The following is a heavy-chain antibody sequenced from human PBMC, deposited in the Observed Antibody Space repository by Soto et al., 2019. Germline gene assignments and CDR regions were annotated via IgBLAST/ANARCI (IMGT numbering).Heavy chain of an antibody. CDR2: ISWNSDNT. J-gene: IGHJ4*02. CDR3: ARTTWGYGEPLDS. Sequence: EVHLVESGGGVAQPGGSLRLSCATSGFTFDDYAMHWVRQAPGKGLEWVSGISWNSDNTGYADSVKGRFTISRDNAKRSLFLQMNSLRSEGTAFYFCARTTWGYGEPLDSWGQGTLVTVSS. D-gene: IGHD4-17*01. V-gene: IGHV3-9*01. CDR1: GFTFDDYA.